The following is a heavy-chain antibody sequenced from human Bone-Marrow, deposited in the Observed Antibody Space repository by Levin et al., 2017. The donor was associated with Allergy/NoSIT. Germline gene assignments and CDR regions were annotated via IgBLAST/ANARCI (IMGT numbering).Heavy chain of an antibody. CDR1: GFTFDDYA. V-gene: IGHV3-9*01. D-gene: IGHD6-13*01. Sequence: PGGSLRLSCAASGFTFDDYAMHWVRQAPGKGLEWVSGISWNSGSIGYADSVKGRFTISRDNAKNSLYLQMNSLRAEDTALYYCAKAAGTNYYYGMDVWGQGTTVTVSS. CDR3: AKAAGTNYYYGMDV. CDR2: ISWNSGSI. J-gene: IGHJ6*02.